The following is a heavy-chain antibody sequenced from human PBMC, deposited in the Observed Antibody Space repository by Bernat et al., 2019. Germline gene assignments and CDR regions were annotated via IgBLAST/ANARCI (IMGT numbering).Heavy chain of an antibody. CDR2: INPSGSST. Sequence: QVQLVQSGAEVKKPGAPVKVSCKASGYSFTSYYMHWVRQAPGQGLEWMGTINPSGSSTNYAQKFQGRVTMTRDTSTSTVCMGLISIRSEDTAVYYCAGDKGYSRFSGGSYYHGMAVWGQGTEVTVSS. V-gene: IGHV1-46*01. J-gene: IGHJ6*02. CDR3: AGDKGYSRFSGGSYYHGMAV. CDR1: GYSFTSYY. D-gene: IGHD6-13*01.